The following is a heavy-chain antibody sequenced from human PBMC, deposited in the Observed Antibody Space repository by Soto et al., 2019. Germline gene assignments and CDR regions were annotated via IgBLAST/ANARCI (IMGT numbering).Heavy chain of an antibody. CDR2: VSHDGRNT. J-gene: IGHJ4*02. CDR3: AKGGRQWLVTSDFNY. Sequence: VQLVESGGGVVQPGRSLRLSCAASGFTFSDYAMHWVRQAPGKGLEWVAVVSHDGRNTHYADSVKGRFPISRDRSKNTVSLEMTSLRAEDTAVYYCAKGGRQWLVTSDFNYWGQGALVTVSS. D-gene: IGHD6-19*01. V-gene: IGHV3-30*18. CDR1: GFTFSDYA.